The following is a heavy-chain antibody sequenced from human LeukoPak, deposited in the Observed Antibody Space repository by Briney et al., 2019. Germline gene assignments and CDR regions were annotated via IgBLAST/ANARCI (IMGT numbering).Heavy chain of an antibody. CDR1: GYSISSGYY. CDR2: IYHSGSA. J-gene: IGHJ5*02. V-gene: IGHV4-38-2*02. CDR3: ARVRDYDILTGYSVGWFDP. Sequence: SETLSLTCTVSGYSISSGYYWGWIRQPPGKGLEWIGSIYHSGSAYYNPSLKSRVTISVDTSKNQFSLKLSSVTAADTAVYYCARVRDYDILTGYSVGWFDPWGQGTLVTVSS. D-gene: IGHD3-9*01.